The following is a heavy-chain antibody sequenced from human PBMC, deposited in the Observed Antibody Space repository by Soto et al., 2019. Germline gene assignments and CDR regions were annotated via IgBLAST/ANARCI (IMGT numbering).Heavy chain of an antibody. D-gene: IGHD5-18*01. CDR3: ARHGYSYGPNFDY. J-gene: IGHJ4*02. CDR1: GGSISSYY. V-gene: IGHV4-59*08. Sequence: QVQLQESGPGLVKPSETLSLTCTVSGGSISSYYWSWIRQPPGKGLEWIGYIYYSGSTNYNPSLKSRVTISVDTSNNQCSLKLSSVTAADTAVYYCARHGYSYGPNFDYWGQGTLVTVSS. CDR2: IYYSGST.